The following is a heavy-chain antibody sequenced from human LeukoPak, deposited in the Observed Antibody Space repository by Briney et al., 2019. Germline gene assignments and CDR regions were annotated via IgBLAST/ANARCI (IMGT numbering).Heavy chain of an antibody. CDR2: IYTSGST. CDR1: GGSISSYS. Sequence: PSETLSLTCTVSGGSISSYSWSWIRQPAGKGLEWIGRIYTSGSTNYNPSLKSRVTMSVDTSKNQFSLKLSSVTAADTAVYYCARVPPRYSSSWYNRLYDAFDIWGQGTMVTVSS. CDR3: ARVPPRYSSSWYNRLYDAFDI. D-gene: IGHD6-13*01. J-gene: IGHJ3*02. V-gene: IGHV4-4*07.